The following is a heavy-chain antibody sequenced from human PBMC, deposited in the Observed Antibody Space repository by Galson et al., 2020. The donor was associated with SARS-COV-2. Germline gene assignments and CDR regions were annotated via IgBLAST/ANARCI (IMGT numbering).Heavy chain of an antibody. D-gene: IGHD3-16*02. CDR2: IKSKTDGGTT. J-gene: IGHJ3*02. CDR1: GFTFSNAW. V-gene: IGHV3-15*01. Sequence: GGSLRLSCAAYGFTFSNAWMSWVRQAPGKGLEWVGRIKSKTDGGTTDYAAPVKGRFTISRDDSKNTLYLQMNSLKTEDTAVYYCTTGRHMITFGGVIVIPGYDAFDIWGQGTMVTVSS. CDR3: TTGRHMITFGGVIVIPGYDAFDI.